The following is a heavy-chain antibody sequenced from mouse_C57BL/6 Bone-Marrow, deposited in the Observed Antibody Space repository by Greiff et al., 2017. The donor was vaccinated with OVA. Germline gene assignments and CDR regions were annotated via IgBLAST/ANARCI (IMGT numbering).Heavy chain of an antibody. Sequence: VQLQESGPGLVQPSQSLSITCTVSGFSLTSYGVHWVRQSPGKGLEWLGVIWSGGSTDYNAAFISRLSISKDNSKSQVFFKMNSLQADDTAIYYCARRYYGSSYPLWFAYWGQGTLVTVSA. CDR1: GFSLTSYG. CDR2: IWSGGST. V-gene: IGHV2-2*01. D-gene: IGHD1-1*01. J-gene: IGHJ3*01. CDR3: ARRYYGSSYPLWFAY.